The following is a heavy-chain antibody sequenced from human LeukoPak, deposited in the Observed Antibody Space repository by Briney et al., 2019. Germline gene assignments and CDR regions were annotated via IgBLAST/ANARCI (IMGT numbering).Heavy chain of an antibody. CDR1: GGSISSYY. CDR3: ARDRDTAAGTPTLPTNDAFDI. D-gene: IGHD6-13*01. J-gene: IGHJ3*02. Sequence: SETLSLTCTVSGGSISSYYWSWIRQPPGKGLEWIGYIHYSGSTNYNPSLKSRVTMSLDTSKNQISLKLSAVTAADTAVYYCARDRDTAAGTPTLPTNDAFDIWGQGTMVTVSS. V-gene: IGHV4-59*12. CDR2: IHYSGST.